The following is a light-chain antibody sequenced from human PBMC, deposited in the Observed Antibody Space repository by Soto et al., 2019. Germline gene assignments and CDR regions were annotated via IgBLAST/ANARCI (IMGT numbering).Light chain of an antibody. J-gene: IGLJ1*01. Sequence: QSALTQPASVSGSPGQSIAISCTGTSSDVGGYNFVSWYQQHPGNAPKLILYDVTNRPSGVSDRFSGSKSGNTASLTISGLQADDEADYYCISYTTSSTYVFGTGTKGTVL. CDR3: ISYTTSSTYV. V-gene: IGLV2-14*01. CDR2: DVT. CDR1: SSDVGGYNF.